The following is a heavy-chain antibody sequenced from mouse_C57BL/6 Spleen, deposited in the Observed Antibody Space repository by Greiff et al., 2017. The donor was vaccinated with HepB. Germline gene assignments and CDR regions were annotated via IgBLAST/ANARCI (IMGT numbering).Heavy chain of an antibody. D-gene: IGHD2-3*01. V-gene: IGHV1-66*01. CDR1: GYSFTSYY. Sequence: VKLMESGPELVKPGASVKISCKASGYSFTSYYIHWVKQRPGQGLEWIGWIYPGSGNTKYNEKFKGKATLTADTSSSTAYMQLSSLTSEDSAVYYCARSIYDGYYPFAYWGQGTLVTVSA. J-gene: IGHJ3*01. CDR3: ARSIYDGYYPFAY. CDR2: IYPGSGNT.